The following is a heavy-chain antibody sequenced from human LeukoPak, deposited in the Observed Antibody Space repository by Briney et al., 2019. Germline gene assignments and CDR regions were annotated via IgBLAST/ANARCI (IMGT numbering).Heavy chain of an antibody. J-gene: IGHJ4*02. D-gene: IGHD6-19*01. Sequence: GASVKVSCKASGYLFISHGLTWVRQAPGQGLGWMGWISTYSANATYAQNFQGRVTMTTDTSTETAYLELSSLRSDDTAVYYCALSGTRYNSAWCRIWGQGTLVPVSS. CDR1: GYLFISHG. CDR2: ISTYSANA. V-gene: IGHV1-18*01. CDR3: ALSGTRYNSAWCRI.